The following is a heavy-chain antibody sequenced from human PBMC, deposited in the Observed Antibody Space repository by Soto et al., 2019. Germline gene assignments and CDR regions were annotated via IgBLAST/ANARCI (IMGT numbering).Heavy chain of an antibody. CDR2: VYYTGST. Sequence: SETLSLTCTVSGDSISTFYWGWMRQSPGKELEWIGYVYYTGSTSYNPSLKSRVTISVDRSKNQFSLKLTSANAADTAVYYCARGRTVRNYADDSSDYFYFFDYWGQGTQVTVS. J-gene: IGHJ4*02. V-gene: IGHV4-59*01. CDR3: ARGRTVRNYADDSSDYFYFFDY. D-gene: IGHD3-22*01. CDR1: GDSISTFY.